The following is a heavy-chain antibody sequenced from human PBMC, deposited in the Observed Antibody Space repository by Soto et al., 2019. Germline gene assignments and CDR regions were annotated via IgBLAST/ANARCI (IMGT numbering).Heavy chain of an antibody. CDR1: GDTFSFYT. CDR2: VNPILSMS. J-gene: IGHJ6*02. V-gene: IGHV1-69*04. Sequence: SVKVSCKASGDTFSFYTINWVRQAPGLGLEWMGRVNPILSMSNYAQKFQGRVTMTADKSTSTAYMELRSLRSEDTAFYYCARDGFYAGSGRYSYGYSPPRYYAMDVWGQGTTVTVSS. D-gene: IGHD5-18*01. CDR3: ARDGFYAGSGRYSYGYSPPRYYAMDV.